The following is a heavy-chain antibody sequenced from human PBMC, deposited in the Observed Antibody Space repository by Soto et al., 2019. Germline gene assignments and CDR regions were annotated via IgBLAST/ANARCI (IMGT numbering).Heavy chain of an antibody. CDR1: GGSIGSYY. CDR3: ARVDDFWSGYPNWFDP. Sequence: TSETLSLTCTVSGGSIGSYYWSWIRQPPGKGLEWIGYIYYSGSTNYNPSLKSRVTISVDTSKNQFSLKLSSVTAADTAVYYCARVDDFWSGYPNWFDPWGQGTLVTVSS. D-gene: IGHD3-3*01. J-gene: IGHJ5*02. V-gene: IGHV4-59*01. CDR2: IYYSGST.